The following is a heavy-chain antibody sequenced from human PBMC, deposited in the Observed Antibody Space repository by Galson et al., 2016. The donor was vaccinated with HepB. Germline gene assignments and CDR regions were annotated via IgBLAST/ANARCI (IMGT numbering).Heavy chain of an antibody. CDR3: ARGGGGPWFGDSPDVFDI. D-gene: IGHD3-10*01. V-gene: IGHV1-24*01. Sequence: SVKVSCKVSGYTLTELSMHWVRQAPGKGLEWMGGFDPEDGETIYAQKFQGRVTMTEDTSTDTAYMELSSLRSEDTAVYYCARGGGGPWFGDSPDVFDIWGQGTLVTVSS. J-gene: IGHJ4*02. CDR1: GYTLTELS. CDR2: FDPEDGET.